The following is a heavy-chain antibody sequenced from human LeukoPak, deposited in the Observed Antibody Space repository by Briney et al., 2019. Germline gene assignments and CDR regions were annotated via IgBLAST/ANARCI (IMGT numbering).Heavy chain of an antibody. Sequence: SETLSLTCTASGGSISSYYWSWIRQPAGKGLEWIGRIYTSGSTNYNPSLKSLVTMSVDTSKNQFSLKLSSVTAADTAVYYCARDSAARKYYYYYYMDVWGKGTTVTVSS. CDR2: IYTSGST. J-gene: IGHJ6*03. V-gene: IGHV4-4*07. D-gene: IGHD2-2*01. CDR1: GGSISSYY. CDR3: ARDSAARKYYYYYYMDV.